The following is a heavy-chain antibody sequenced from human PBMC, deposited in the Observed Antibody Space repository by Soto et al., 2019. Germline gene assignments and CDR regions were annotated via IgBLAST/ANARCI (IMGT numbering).Heavy chain of an antibody. CDR2: ISGSGDYT. V-gene: IGHV3-23*01. J-gene: IGHJ4*02. CDR3: ATHHGGNGNYEGLFVY. Sequence: VQLLESGGGLVQPGGSLRLSCEASGFTFSTFSMSWVRQSPGKGLEWVSAISGSGDYTYNADSVKGRFTISRDNSKNTLYMQMSNLRAEDTAIYYSATHHGGNGNYEGLFVYWVQGTLVTFSS. CDR1: GFTFSTFS. D-gene: IGHD1-7*01.